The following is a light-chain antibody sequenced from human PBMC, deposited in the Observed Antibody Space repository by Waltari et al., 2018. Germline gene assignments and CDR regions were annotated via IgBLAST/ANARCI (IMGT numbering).Light chain of an antibody. CDR3: QQYNSYSMYT. CDR1: QRISSW. Sequence: DIQMTQSPSTLSASVGDRVTIPCRASQRISSWLAWYQQKPGKAPKLLIYDASSLESGVPSRFSGSGSGTEFTLTISSLQPDDFATYYCQQYNSYSMYTFGQGTKLEIK. V-gene: IGKV1-5*01. J-gene: IGKJ2*01. CDR2: DAS.